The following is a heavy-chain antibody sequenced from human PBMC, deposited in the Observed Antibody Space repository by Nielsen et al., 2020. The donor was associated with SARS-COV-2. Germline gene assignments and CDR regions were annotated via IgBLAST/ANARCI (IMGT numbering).Heavy chain of an antibody. CDR1: GYTFSSYG. CDR2: ISVHNGNT. V-gene: IGHV1-18*01. Sequence: ASVKVSCKASGYTFSSYGIIWVRQAPGQGPEYMGWISVHNGNTYYAPKLQARVTMTADTSTNTAYMELTSLTSDDTAVYYCARLPLVRGNWFDPWGQGTLVAVSS. D-gene: IGHD3-10*01. CDR3: ARLPLVRGNWFDP. J-gene: IGHJ5*02.